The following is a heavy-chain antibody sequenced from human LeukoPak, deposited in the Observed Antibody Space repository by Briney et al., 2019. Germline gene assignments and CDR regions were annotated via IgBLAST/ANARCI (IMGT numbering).Heavy chain of an antibody. CDR2: ISGSGGST. V-gene: IGHV3-23*01. CDR3: AKGPRGYSYGYGFDY. Sequence: GGSLRLPCAASGFTFSSYAMSWVRQAPGKGLEWVSAISGSGGSTYYADSVKGRFTISRDNSKNTLYLQMNSLRAEDTAVYYCAKGPRGYSYGYGFDYWGQGTLVTVSS. CDR1: GFTFSSYA. J-gene: IGHJ4*02. D-gene: IGHD5-18*01.